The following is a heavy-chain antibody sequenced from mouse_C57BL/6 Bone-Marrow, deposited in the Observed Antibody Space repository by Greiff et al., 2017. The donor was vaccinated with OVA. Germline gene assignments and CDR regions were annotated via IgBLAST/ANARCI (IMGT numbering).Heavy chain of an antibody. CDR1: GYAFTNYL. V-gene: IGHV1-54*01. Sequence: VQLQQSGAELVRPGTSVKVSCKASGYAFTNYLIEWVKQRPGQGLEWIGVINPGSGGTNYNEKFKGKATLTADKSSSTAYMQLSSLTSEDSVVYFCARYGYDWYFDVWGTGTTVTVSS. CDR3: ARYGYDWYFDV. D-gene: IGHD2-2*01. CDR2: INPGSGGT. J-gene: IGHJ1*03.